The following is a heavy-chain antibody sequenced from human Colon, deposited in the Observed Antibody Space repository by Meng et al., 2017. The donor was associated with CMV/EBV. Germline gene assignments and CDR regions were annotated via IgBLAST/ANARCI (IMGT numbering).Heavy chain of an antibody. CDR3: AREGSSSGHFGDFDY. V-gene: IGHV3-30-3*01. CDR1: GFTFSDYV. CDR2: ILSDGVDK. J-gene: IGHJ4*02. Sequence: GGSLRLSCVVSGFTFSDYVIHWVRQAPGKGLQWTSAILSDGVDKHYADSVKGRFTISRDNSKDTVYLQMDSLRHDDTAVYYCAREGSSSGHFGDFDYWGQGALVTVSS. D-gene: IGHD3-22*01.